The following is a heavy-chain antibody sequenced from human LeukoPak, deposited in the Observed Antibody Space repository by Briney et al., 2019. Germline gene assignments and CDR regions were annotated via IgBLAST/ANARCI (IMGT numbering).Heavy chain of an antibody. CDR1: GFTFSSYG. Sequence: HPGGSLRLSCAASGFTFSSYGMHWVRQAPGKGPEWVAVISYDGSNKYYADSVKGRFTISRDNSKNTLYLQMNSLRAEDTAVYYCAKEITTVTTGSAYWGQGTLVTVSS. V-gene: IGHV3-30*18. D-gene: IGHD4-17*01. CDR3: AKEITTVTTGSAY. J-gene: IGHJ4*02. CDR2: ISYDGSNK.